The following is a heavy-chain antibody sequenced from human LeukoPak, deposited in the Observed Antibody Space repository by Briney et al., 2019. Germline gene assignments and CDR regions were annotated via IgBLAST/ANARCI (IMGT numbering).Heavy chain of an antibody. CDR1: GGSISSSSYY. D-gene: IGHD6-19*01. J-gene: IGHJ3*02. Sequence: SETLSLTCTVSGGSISSSSYYWGWIRQPPGKGLEWIGSIYYSGSTYYNPSLKSRVTISVDTSKNQFSLKLSSVTAADTAVYHCARHRRRRVFVAVADTAFDIWGQGTMVTVSS. CDR3: ARHRRRRVFVAVADTAFDI. V-gene: IGHV4-39*07. CDR2: IYYSGST.